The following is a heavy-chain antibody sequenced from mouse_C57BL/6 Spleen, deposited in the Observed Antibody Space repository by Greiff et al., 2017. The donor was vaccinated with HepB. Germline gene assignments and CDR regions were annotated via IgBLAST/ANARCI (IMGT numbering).Heavy chain of an antibody. Sequence: VQLQQPGAELVRPGSSVKLSCKASGYTFTSYWMHWVKQRPIQGLEWIGNIDPSDSETHYNQKFKDKATLTVDKSSSTAYMQLSSLTSEDSAVYDFARGGFITRVVAKDFDVWGTGTTVTVSS. CDR1: GYTFTSYW. J-gene: IGHJ1*03. CDR3: ARGGFITRVVAKDFDV. D-gene: IGHD1-1*01. CDR2: IDPSDSET. V-gene: IGHV1-52*01.